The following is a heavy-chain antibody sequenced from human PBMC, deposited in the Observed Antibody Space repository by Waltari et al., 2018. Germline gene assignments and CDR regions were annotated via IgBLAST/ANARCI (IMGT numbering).Heavy chain of an antibody. CDR2: IYHSGLT. CDR3: AGHDFRHNDY. Sequence: QVQLQESGPGLVKPSGALSLTCAVSGGSISSNNWWSWVRQPPGKGLEWVGEIYHSGLTNYNPSLKGRVTISVDKSKTHFSLKLGSVTAADTAVYYCAGHDFRHNDYWGQGTLVTVSS. V-gene: IGHV4-4*02. J-gene: IGHJ4*02. D-gene: IGHD3-3*01. CDR1: GGSISSNNW.